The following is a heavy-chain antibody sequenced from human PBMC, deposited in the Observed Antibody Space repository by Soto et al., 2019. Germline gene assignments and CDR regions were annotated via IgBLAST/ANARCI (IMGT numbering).Heavy chain of an antibody. CDR2: IYYSGST. Sequence: SETLSLTCTVSGGSISSYYWSWIRQPPGKGLEWIGYIYYSGSTNYNPSLKSRVTISVDTSKNQFSLKLSSVTAADTAVYHCARGYCGGTSCLEFPQPNGMDVWGPGTTVTVSS. V-gene: IGHV4-59*01. CDR1: GGSISSYY. D-gene: IGHD2-21*01. J-gene: IGHJ6*02. CDR3: ARGYCGGTSCLEFPQPNGMDV.